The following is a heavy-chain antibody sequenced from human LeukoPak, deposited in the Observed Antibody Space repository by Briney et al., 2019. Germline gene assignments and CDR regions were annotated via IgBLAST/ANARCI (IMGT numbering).Heavy chain of an antibody. CDR2: IRSSGNTI. Sequence: PGGSLRLSCAASGISFCDYYMSWIRPAPREGLGWVSYIRSSGNTIYYADSVKGRFTISRHNAKNSLYLQINSRIAEDTAVYYSARDQYYYDRSAPPLYWGQGTLVTVSS. CDR3: ARDQYYYDRSAPPLY. V-gene: IGHV3-11*01. J-gene: IGHJ4*02. D-gene: IGHD3-22*01. CDR1: GISFCDYY.